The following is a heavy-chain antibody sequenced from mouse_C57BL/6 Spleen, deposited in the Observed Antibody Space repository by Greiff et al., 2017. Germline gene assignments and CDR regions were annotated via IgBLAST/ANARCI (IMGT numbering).Heavy chain of an antibody. CDR3: ARGDSNYVAGDYFDY. CDR2: INPSNGGT. Sequence: VKLQQPGTELVKPGASVKLSCKASGYTFTSYWMHWVKQRPGQGLEWIGNINPSNGGTNYNEKFKSKATLTVDKSSSTAYMQLSSLTSEDSAVYYCARGDSNYVAGDYFDYWGQGTTLTVSS. D-gene: IGHD2-5*01. CDR1: GYTFTSYW. J-gene: IGHJ2*01. V-gene: IGHV1-53*01.